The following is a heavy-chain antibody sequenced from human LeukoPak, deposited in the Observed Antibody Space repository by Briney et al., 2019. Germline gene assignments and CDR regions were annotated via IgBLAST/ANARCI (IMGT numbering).Heavy chain of an antibody. CDR3: ARDQKVGATPYFGMDV. V-gene: IGHV1-69*04. CDR1: GGTFSSYA. D-gene: IGHD1-26*01. Sequence: SVKASCKASGGTFSSYAINWVRQAPGQGLEWMGRIIPMLGTVNYAQKFQGRVTIIADKFTSTAYMELSSLRSEDTAMYYCARDQKVGATPYFGMDVWGQGTTVTVPS. J-gene: IGHJ6*02. CDR2: IIPMLGTV.